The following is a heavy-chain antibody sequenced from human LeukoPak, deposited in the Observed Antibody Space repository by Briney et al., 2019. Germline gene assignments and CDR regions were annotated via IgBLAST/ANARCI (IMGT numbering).Heavy chain of an antibody. V-gene: IGHV3-7*05. CDR2: IKQDGSEK. CDR1: GFTFSSYW. J-gene: IGHJ6*02. CDR3: ARENILGVVIIAGDYGMDV. D-gene: IGHD3-3*01. Sequence: GGSLRLSCAASGFTFSSYWMSWVRQAPGKGLEWVANIKQDGSEKYYVDSVKGRFTISRDNAKNSLYLQMNSLRAEDTAVYYCARENILGVVIIAGDYGMDVWGQGTTVTVSS.